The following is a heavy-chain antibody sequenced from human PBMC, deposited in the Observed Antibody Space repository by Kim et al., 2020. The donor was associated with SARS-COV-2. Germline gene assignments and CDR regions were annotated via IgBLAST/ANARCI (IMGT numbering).Heavy chain of an antibody. D-gene: IGHD6-13*01. Sequence: GGSLRLSCAASGFTFSSYAMSWVRQAPGKGLEWVSASSGSGGSTYYADSVKGRFTISRDNSKNTLYLQMNSLRAEDTAVYYCAKVPLVSASGILAYWYFDLWGRGTLVTVSS. CDR3: AKVPLVSASGILAYWYFDL. J-gene: IGHJ2*01. CDR1: GFTFSSYA. CDR2: SSGSGGST. V-gene: IGHV3-23*01.